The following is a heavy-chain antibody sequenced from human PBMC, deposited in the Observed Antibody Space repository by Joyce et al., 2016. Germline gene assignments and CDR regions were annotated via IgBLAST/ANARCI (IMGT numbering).Heavy chain of an antibody. V-gene: IGHV4-34*01. Sequence: QVQLQQWGAGLLKPSETLSLTCAVYGGSFSGYCWRWIRQPPGKGLEWIGEINHTGNPNCNPSLKSRVTISLDTSKNQFSLKLTSVTVADTAVYHCARSQPLQIDYWGQGTPVTVSS. CDR3: ARSQPLQIDY. D-gene: IGHD2-2*01. CDR2: INHTGNP. J-gene: IGHJ4*02. CDR1: GGSFSGYC.